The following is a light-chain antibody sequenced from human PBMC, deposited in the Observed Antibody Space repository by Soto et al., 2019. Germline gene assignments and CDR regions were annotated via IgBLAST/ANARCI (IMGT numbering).Light chain of an antibody. CDR1: QIINKW. J-gene: IGKJ3*01. V-gene: IGKV1-12*02. CDR2: AAS. Sequence: DIQMTQSPSSVSASVGDRVTITCRASQIINKWLAWYQQKPGKAPTLLIYAASTLRSGVPPRFSGSGSGSDLTLTTGRLQPRDFATYCCQPANRFPFSLGPGTKVDI. CDR3: QPANRFPFS.